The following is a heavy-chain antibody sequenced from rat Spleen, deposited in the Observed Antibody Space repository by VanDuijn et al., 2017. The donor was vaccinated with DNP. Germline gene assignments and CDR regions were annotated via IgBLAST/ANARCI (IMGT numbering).Heavy chain of an antibody. J-gene: IGHJ3*01. V-gene: IGHV5-46*01. CDR2: ISTSGGST. D-gene: IGHD1-6*01. Sequence: EVQLVESGGGLVQPGRSMKLSCAASGFTFSSFPMAWVRQAPTKGLEWVATISTSGGSTYYRDSVKGRFTISRDNANSSLSLQMDNLRSEDTATYYCARHGVFYGLTFAYWGQGTLVTVSS. CDR1: GFTFSSFP. CDR3: ARHGVFYGLTFAY.